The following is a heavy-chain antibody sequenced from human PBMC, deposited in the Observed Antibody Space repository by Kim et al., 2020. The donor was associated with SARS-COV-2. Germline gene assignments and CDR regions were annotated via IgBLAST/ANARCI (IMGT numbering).Heavy chain of an antibody. CDR3: ARVLGPNYFDH. J-gene: IGHJ4*02. Sequence: GGSLRLSCAASGFIFSNYGMSWVRQAPGEGLEWVSTVSTSGGSSFYADSVKGRFSVSRDNSQNTLYLQMNNLRPEDTAAYYCARVLGPNYFDHWGQGTVVAVSS. CDR1: GFIFSNYG. V-gene: IGHV3-23*01. CDR2: VSTSGGSS.